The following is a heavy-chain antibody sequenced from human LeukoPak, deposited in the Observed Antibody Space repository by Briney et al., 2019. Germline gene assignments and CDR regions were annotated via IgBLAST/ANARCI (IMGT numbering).Heavy chain of an antibody. Sequence: PGGSLRLSCAASGFTFSSYSMNWVRQAPGKGLEWVSYISSSSNTIYYADSVKGRFTISRDNAKKSLYLQMTSLRVEDTAVYYCARLLVVPAAIIYYYYYYMDVWGKGATVTVSS. CDR2: ISSSSNTI. J-gene: IGHJ6*03. D-gene: IGHD2-2*01. CDR1: GFTFSSYS. CDR3: ARLLVVPAAIIYYYYYYMDV. V-gene: IGHV3-48*01.